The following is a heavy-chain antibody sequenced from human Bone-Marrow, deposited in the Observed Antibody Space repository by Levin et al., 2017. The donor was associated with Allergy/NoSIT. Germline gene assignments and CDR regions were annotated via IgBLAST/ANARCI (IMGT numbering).Heavy chain of an antibody. V-gene: IGHV4-61*01. J-gene: IGHJ3*02. CDR1: GDSVSSRPYY. Sequence: GSLRLSCTVSGDSVSSRPYYWNWIRQPPGKGLEWIGFISGSGSTNYNPSLKSRVTISVDTSKNQFSLKLSSVTTADTAVYYCARDYYGSGRSWVAFDIWGQGTTVTVFS. CDR3: ARDYYGSGRSWVAFDI. CDR2: ISGSGST. D-gene: IGHD3-10*01.